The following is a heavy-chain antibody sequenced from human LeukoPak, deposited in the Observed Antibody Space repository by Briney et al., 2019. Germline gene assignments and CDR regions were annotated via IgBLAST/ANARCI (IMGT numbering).Heavy chain of an antibody. CDR1: GYTFTTYA. V-gene: IGHV1-18*01. CDR3: AREITNFGLKIFYMDV. CDR2: INGYNANT. Sequence: ASVKVSCKASGYTFTTYAISWVRQAPGQGLEWMGWINGYNANTNYAQKLQGRVTMTTDTSTSTVYMELRSLTSDDTVVYYCAREITNFGLKIFYMDVWGKGTTVTVSS. D-gene: IGHD3-3*01. J-gene: IGHJ6*03.